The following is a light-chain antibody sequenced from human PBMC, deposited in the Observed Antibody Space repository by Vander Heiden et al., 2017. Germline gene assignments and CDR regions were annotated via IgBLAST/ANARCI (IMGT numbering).Light chain of an antibody. CDR3: QQYYSYPQT. V-gene: IGKV1-8*01. J-gene: IGKJ1*01. CDR1: QGISSY. Sequence: AIRTTQSPSSFSASTGDRVTITCRASQGISSYLAWYQQKPGKAPKLLIYAASTLQSGVPSRFSGSGSGTDFTLTMSCLQSEDFATYYCQQYYSYPQTFGQGTKVEIK. CDR2: AAS.